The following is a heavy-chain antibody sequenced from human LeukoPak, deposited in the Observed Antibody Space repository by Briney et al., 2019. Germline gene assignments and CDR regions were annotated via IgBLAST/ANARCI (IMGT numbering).Heavy chain of an antibody. CDR3: TTLHYYGMVV. J-gene: IGHJ6*02. V-gene: IGHV3-33*01. Sequence: GGSLRLSSAAPGFTFSSYGMHWVRQAPGKGLEWVAVIWYDGSNKYYADSVKGRFTISRDNSKNTLYLQMDSLSAEDTAVYYCTTLHYYGMVVWGPGTTVTVS. CDR2: IWYDGSNK. CDR1: GFTFSSYG.